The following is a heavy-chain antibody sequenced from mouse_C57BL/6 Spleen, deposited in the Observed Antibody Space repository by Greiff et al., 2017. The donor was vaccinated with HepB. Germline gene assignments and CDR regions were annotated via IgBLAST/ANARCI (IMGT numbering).Heavy chain of an antibody. Sequence: QVQLQQPGAELVKPGASVKMSCKASGYTFTSYWITWVKQRPGQGLEWIGDIYPGSGSTNYNEKFKSKATLTVDTSSSTDYMQLSSLTSEDSAVYYCARAAQATNYYAMDYWGQGTSVTVSS. D-gene: IGHD3-2*02. J-gene: IGHJ4*01. CDR1: GYTFTSYW. CDR3: ARAAQATNYYAMDY. CDR2: IYPGSGST. V-gene: IGHV1-55*01.